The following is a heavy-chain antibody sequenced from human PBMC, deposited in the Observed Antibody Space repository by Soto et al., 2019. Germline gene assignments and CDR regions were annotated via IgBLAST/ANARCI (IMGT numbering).Heavy chain of an antibody. J-gene: IGHJ6*02. V-gene: IGHV3-30-3*01. D-gene: IGHD5-12*01. CDR2: ISYDGSKK. CDR3: AGSQVNSAFDSGGSSYSGVDA. CDR1: GFTFGTYA. Sequence: HPGGSLRLSCAASGFTFGTYAMHWVRQAPGKGLEWAAVISYDGSKKFYADSVKGRFTISRDNPENTLSLQMNSMRDEDTAVYYCAGSQVNSAFDSGGSSYSGVDAWGQGTTVTVSS.